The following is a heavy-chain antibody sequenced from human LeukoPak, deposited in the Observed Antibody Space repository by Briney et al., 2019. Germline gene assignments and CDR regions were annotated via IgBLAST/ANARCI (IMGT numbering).Heavy chain of an antibody. CDR2: IWSNGSSK. Sequence: GGSLRLSCAASGFTFSSYGMHWVRQAPGKGLEWVAVIWSNGSSKHYADSVKGRFTISRDNSKNTLYLQMSSLRAEDTALCYCARGQPPSLYDMDVWGQGTTVTVS. D-gene: IGHD3-16*02. V-gene: IGHV3-33*01. J-gene: IGHJ6*02. CDR3: ARGQPPSLYDMDV. CDR1: GFTFSSYG.